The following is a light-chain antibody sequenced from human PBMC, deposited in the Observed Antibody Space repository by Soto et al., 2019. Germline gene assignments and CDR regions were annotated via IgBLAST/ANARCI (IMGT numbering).Light chain of an antibody. V-gene: IGKV3-15*01. J-gene: IGKJ1*01. Sequence: ERVMTQSPATLSVSPGERATLSCRASQSVSSDLAWYQQKPGQAPRLLIYGASTRATGIPATFSGSGSGTEFTLTITSLQSEDFAVYYCQHYNNWPPWTFGQGTKVDIK. CDR2: GAS. CDR3: QHYNNWPPWT. CDR1: QSVSSD.